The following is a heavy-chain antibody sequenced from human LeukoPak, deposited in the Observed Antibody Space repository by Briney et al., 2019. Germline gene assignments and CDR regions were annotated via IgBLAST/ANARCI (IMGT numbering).Heavy chain of an antibody. J-gene: IGHJ6*02. Sequence: GGPLRLSCAASGLTFSSNPRSGVAQAPGRGLEWVSAISGSGGSTYYADSVKGRFTISRDNSKNTLYLQMNSLRAEDTAVYYCAKGSSGSYYPRGMDVWGQGTTVTVSS. V-gene: IGHV3-23*01. CDR2: ISGSGGST. CDR1: GLTFSSNP. D-gene: IGHD3-10*01. CDR3: AKGSSGSYYPRGMDV.